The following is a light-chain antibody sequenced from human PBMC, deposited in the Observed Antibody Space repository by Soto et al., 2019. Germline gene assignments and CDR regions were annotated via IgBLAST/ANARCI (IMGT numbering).Light chain of an antibody. CDR2: EVS. J-gene: IGLJ2*01. Sequence: QSALTQPASVSGSPGQSITISCTGTSSDVGRFNYVSWYQQHPGKAPKLMIYEVSNRPSGVSNRFSGSKSGSTASLAISGLQAEDEADYYCSSYTSANTVVFGGGTKLTVL. CDR1: SSDVGRFNY. V-gene: IGLV2-14*01. CDR3: SSYTSANTVV.